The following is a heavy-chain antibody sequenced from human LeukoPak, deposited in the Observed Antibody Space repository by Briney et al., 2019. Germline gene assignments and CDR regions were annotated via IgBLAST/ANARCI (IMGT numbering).Heavy chain of an antibody. V-gene: IGHV3-23*01. Sequence: GGSLRLSCAASGFTFSSYAMSWVRQAPGKGLEWVSAISGSGGSTYYADSVKGRFTISRDNSKNTLYLQMNSLRAEDTAVYYCAKAWGTSSTSSHRDYYGMDVWGQGTTATVSS. CDR1: GFTFSSYA. CDR3: AKAWGTSSTSSHRDYYGMDV. D-gene: IGHD2-2*01. J-gene: IGHJ6*02. CDR2: ISGSGGST.